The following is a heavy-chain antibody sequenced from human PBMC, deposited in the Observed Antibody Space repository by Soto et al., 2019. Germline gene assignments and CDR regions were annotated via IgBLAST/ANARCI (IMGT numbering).Heavy chain of an antibody. CDR1: GGSISSGGYY. CDR3: ARMMATLNENDY. J-gene: IGHJ4*02. CDR2: IYYSGST. D-gene: IGHD5-12*01. Sequence: PSETLSLTCTVSGGSISSGGYYWSWIRQHPGKGLEWIGYIYYSGSTYYNPSLKSRVTISVDTSKNQFSLKLSSVTAADTAVYYCARMMATLNENDYWGQGTLVTVS. V-gene: IGHV4-31*03.